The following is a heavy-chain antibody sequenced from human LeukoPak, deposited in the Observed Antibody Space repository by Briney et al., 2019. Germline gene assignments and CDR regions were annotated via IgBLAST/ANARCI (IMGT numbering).Heavy chain of an antibody. J-gene: IGHJ5*02. V-gene: IGHV4-59*08. D-gene: IGHD2-2*01. CDR2: IYYSGST. CDR3: ARQGLYHRWFVP. Sequence: PSETLSLTCTVSGGSISSYYWSWIRQPPGKGLEWIGYIYYSGSTNYNPSLKSRVTISVDTSKNQFSLKLSSVTAADTAVYYCARQGLYHRWFVPWGQGTLVTVSS. CDR1: GGSISSYY.